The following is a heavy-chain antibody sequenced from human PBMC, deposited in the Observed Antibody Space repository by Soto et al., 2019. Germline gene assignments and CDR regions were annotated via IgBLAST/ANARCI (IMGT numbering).Heavy chain of an antibody. D-gene: IGHD4-4*01. J-gene: IGHJ6*02. V-gene: IGHV4-59*01. CDR2: VFYTGRA. Sequence: LSLTCTVSGRPPGSYDWSWTRQPPGKGLEWIGYVFYTGRANYTASLKSRVSISLDTSNYQFSLKLNSVTATDTAVYYCARDGDERMTTNPYYYNGMDVWGPGTTVTVSS. CDR1: GRPPGSYD. CDR3: ARDGDERMTTNPYYYNGMDV.